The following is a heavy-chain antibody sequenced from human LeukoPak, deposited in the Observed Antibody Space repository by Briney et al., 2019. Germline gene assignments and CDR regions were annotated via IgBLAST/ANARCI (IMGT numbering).Heavy chain of an antibody. Sequence: HTGGSLRLSCAASEFTFSTYAMHWVRQAPGKGLEWVAVISHDGSNKYYADSVKGRFTISRDNSKNTLYLQMNSLRAEDTAVYYCARDHTDHNFYWGQGTLVTVSS. V-gene: IGHV3-30-3*01. CDR2: ISHDGSNK. CDR3: ARDHTDHNFY. D-gene: IGHD5-24*01. CDR1: EFTFSTYA. J-gene: IGHJ4*02.